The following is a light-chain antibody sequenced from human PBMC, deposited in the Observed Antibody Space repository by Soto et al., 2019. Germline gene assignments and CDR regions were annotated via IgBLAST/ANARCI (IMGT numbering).Light chain of an antibody. Sequence: DIQMTQSPSSLSASVGDRVSITCRASQSISTHLSWYQQKPGKAPKLLIYAASSLQSWVPSRFTGSGSGTDFTLTISSLRPEDFATYYCQQSYTSWWTFGQGTKVEIK. V-gene: IGKV1-39*01. CDR3: QQSYTSWWT. J-gene: IGKJ1*01. CDR1: QSISTH. CDR2: AAS.